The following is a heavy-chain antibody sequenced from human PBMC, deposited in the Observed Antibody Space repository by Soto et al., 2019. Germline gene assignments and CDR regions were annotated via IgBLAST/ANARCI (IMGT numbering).Heavy chain of an antibody. CDR2: INAGNGNT. CDR1: GYTFTSYA. V-gene: IGHV1-3*01. D-gene: IGHD5-12*01. CDR3: AREAVATYFYFDY. Sequence: ASVKVSCKASGYTFTSYAMHWVRQAPGQRLEWMGWINAGNGNTKYSQKFQGRVTITRDTSASTAYMELSSLRSEDTAVYYCAREAVATYFYFDYWGQGTLVTVSS. J-gene: IGHJ4*02.